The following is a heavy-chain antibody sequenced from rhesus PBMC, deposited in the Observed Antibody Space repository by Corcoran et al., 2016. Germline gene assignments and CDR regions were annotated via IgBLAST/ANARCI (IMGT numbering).Heavy chain of an antibody. CDR1: GGSFRGYY. CDR2: ISGSRCSI. D-gene: IGHD3-16*01. CDR3: ARDYSGSYYCYNRFDV. J-gene: IGHJ5-1*01. Sequence: QVQLQEPGPGLWTPSETLSLTCAGPGGSFRGYYWCWLRQPPGTGPWRGGTISGSRCSIDYTPSLKRRVTLSPDPSKNHFSLPLSSETAADTAVYYCARDYSGSYYCYNRFDVWSPGVLVAVSS. V-gene: IGHV4-165*01.